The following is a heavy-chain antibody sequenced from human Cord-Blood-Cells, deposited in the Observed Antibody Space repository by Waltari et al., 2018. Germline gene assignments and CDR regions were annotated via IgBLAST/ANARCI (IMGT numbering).Heavy chain of an antibody. V-gene: IGHV1-8*03. J-gene: IGHJ2*01. CDR2: MNPNSGNT. Sequence: QAQLVQSGAAVKKPGASVKVSCKASGYPFTRYDINWVRQATGQGLESMGWMNPNSGNTGYAQKFQGRVTITRNTSISTAYMELSSLRSEDTAVYYCARVLYTGATYWYFDLWGRGTLVTVSS. CDR1: GYPFTRYD. D-gene: IGHD3-10*01. CDR3: ARVLYTGATYWYFDL.